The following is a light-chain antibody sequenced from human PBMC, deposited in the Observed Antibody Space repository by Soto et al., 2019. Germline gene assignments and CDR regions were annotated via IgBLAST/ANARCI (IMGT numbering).Light chain of an antibody. CDR2: DAS. V-gene: IGKV3-11*01. Sequence: EIVLTQSPATLSLSPGERATLSCRASQSVSSYLAWYQQKPGQAPRLLIYDASNRATGIPARFSGSGSGTDFTLPISSLEPEDLGVYYCQQRSNWPPLTFGGGTKVEIK. CDR3: QQRSNWPPLT. CDR1: QSVSSY. J-gene: IGKJ4*01.